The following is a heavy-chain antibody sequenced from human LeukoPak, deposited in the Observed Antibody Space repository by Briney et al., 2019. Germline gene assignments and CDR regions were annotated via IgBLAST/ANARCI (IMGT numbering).Heavy chain of an antibody. J-gene: IGHJ3*02. CDR1: GYTFTGYY. CDR3: ARAHLYYYGSGSPDAFDI. CDR2: INPNSGGT. Sequence: ASVKVSCKASGYTFTGYYMHWVRQAPGQGLEWMGWINPNSGGTNYAQKFQGWVTMTRDTSISTAYMELSRLRSDDTAVYYCARAHLYYYGSGSPDAFDIWGQGTMVTVSS. V-gene: IGHV1-2*04. D-gene: IGHD3-10*01.